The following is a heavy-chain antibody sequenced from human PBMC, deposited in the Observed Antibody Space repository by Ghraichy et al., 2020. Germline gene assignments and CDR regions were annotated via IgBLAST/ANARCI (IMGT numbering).Heavy chain of an antibody. D-gene: IGHD2-15*01. CDR2: INPNSGGT. CDR1: GYTFTGYY. J-gene: IGHJ6*02. Sequence: ASVKVSCKASGYTFTGYYMHWVRQAPGQGLEWMGWINPNSGGTNYAQKFQGRVTMTRDTSISTAYMELSRLRSDDTAVYYCARLSCSGGSCPIYYYYGMHVWGQGTTVTVSS. V-gene: IGHV1-2*02. CDR3: ARLSCSGGSCPIYYYYGMHV.